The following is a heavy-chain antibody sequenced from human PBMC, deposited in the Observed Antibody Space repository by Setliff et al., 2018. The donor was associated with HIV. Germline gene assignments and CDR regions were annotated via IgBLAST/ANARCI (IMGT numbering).Heavy chain of an antibody. CDR2: INHSGST. J-gene: IGHJ4*02. V-gene: IGHV4-34*01. CDR1: GGSLSGYY. D-gene: IGHD6-13*01. CDR3: ARDLYATAGPDNDY. Sequence: PSETLSLTCAVYGGSLSGYYWSWIRQPPGKGLEWFGEINHSGSTNYNPSLKSRVTISVDTSKNQFSLKLSSATAADTAVYYCARDLYATAGPDNDYWGQGTLVTVSS.